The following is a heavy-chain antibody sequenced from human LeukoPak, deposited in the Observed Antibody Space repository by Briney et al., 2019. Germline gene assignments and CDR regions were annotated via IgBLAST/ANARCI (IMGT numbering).Heavy chain of an antibody. CDR2: IVVGSGNT. CDR3: AAIISRPSYGSGEIDY. D-gene: IGHD5-18*01. J-gene: IGHJ4*02. CDR1: GLTFTSSA. Sequence: SVKVSFKASGLTFTSSAMQWVRQARGQRLEWIGWIVVGSGNTNYAQKFQERVTITRDMSTSTAYMELSSLRSEDTAVYYCAAIISRPSYGSGEIDYWGQGTLVTVSS. V-gene: IGHV1-58*02.